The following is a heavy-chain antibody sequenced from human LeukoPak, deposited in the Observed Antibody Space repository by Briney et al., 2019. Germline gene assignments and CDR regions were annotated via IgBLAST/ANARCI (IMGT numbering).Heavy chain of an antibody. CDR1: GFTFSSCG. CDR2: IRYDGSNK. J-gene: IGHJ4*02. V-gene: IGHV3-30*02. Sequence: GGSLRLSCAASGFTFSSCGMHWVRQAPGKGLEWVAFIRYDGSNKYYADSVKGRFTISRDNSKNTLYLQMNSLRAEDTAVYYCAKDLDYYGSGSDYWGQGTLVTVSS. CDR3: AKDLDYYGSGSDY. D-gene: IGHD3-10*01.